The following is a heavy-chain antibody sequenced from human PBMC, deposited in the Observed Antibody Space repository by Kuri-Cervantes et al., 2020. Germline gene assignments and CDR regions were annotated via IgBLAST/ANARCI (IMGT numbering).Heavy chain of an antibody. V-gene: IGHV3-30-3*01. CDR3: ARGLMRKDITMVRGVIAY. CDR2: ISYGGSSK. Sequence: GGSLRLSCAASGFTFRTYAIHWVRQSPGKGLEWVAVISYGGSSKYYADSVKGRFTISRDNSKNTLYLQMNALRVEDTAVYYCARGLMRKDITMVRGVIAYWGQGTLVTVSS. J-gene: IGHJ4*02. CDR1: GFTFRTYA. D-gene: IGHD3-10*01.